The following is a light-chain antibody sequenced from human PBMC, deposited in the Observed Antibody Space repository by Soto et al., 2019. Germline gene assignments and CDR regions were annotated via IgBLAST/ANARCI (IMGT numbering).Light chain of an antibody. V-gene: IGKV2-28*01. J-gene: IGKJ4*01. CDR2: LGS. Sequence: DIVMTQSPLSLPVTPGEPASISCRSSQSLLHSDVNNYLNWYLQKPGQSPQLLIYLGSNRASGVPDRSSGSGSGTDFTLKISRVEAEDVGVYYCMQALQTPLTFGGGTKVDI. CDR3: MQALQTPLT. CDR1: QSLLHSDVNNY.